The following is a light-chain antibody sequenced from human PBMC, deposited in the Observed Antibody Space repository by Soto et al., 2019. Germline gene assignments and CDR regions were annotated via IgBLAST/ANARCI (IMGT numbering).Light chain of an antibody. Sequence: EIVLTQSPATLSLSPGERATLSCRASQSVGSFLAWYQQKPGQAPRLLIYDTSSRATGIPARFSGGGSGTDFTLTISSLEPEDFAVYYCQQRSNWRDTFGQGTKVDI. CDR3: QQRSNWRDT. CDR1: QSVGSF. CDR2: DTS. V-gene: IGKV3-11*01. J-gene: IGKJ2*01.